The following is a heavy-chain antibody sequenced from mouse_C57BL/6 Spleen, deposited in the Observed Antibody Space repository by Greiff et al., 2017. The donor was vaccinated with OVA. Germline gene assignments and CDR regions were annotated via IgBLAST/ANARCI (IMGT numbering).Heavy chain of an antibody. J-gene: IGHJ4*01. Sequence: VQLQQPGAELVMPGASVKLSCKASGYTFTSYWMHWVKQRPGQGLEWIGEIDPSDSYTNYNQKFKGKSTLTVDKSSSTAYMQLSSLTSEDSAVYSCARCPGAMDYWGQGTSVTVSS. V-gene: IGHV1-69*01. CDR3: ARCPGAMDY. CDR2: IDPSDSYT. CDR1: GYTFTSYW.